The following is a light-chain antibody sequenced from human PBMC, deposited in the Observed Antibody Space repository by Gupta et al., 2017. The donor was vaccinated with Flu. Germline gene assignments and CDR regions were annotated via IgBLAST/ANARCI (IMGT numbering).Light chain of an antibody. CDR1: QSVVHSSYNKNY. CDR3: QQYHSTPYT. V-gene: IGKV4-1*01. CDR2: WAS. Sequence: DSVMPQSPDSLAVSMGERATINCKTSQSVVHSSYNKNYVAWHQQKPGQPPKLLIFWASTRESGVPDRFSGSGSGTDFTLTISSLQAEDVAVYYCQQYHSTPYTFGQGTKLEI. J-gene: IGKJ2*01.